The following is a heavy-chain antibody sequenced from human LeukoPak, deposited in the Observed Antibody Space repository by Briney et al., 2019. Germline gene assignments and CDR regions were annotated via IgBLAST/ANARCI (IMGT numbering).Heavy chain of an antibody. V-gene: IGHV4-59*01. CDR1: GGSISSYY. CDR2: IHYSGCT. J-gene: IGHJ5*02. Sequence: SETLSLTCTVSGGSISSYYRSWIRQPPGKALEWIGYIHYSGCTNLHPSLKSRVTISVDPSKNQFSLNLGQVSSGGTALYYLWRKYSSSWYGNWFDPWGQGTLVTVSP. CDR3: WRKYSSSWYGNWFDP. D-gene: IGHD6-13*01.